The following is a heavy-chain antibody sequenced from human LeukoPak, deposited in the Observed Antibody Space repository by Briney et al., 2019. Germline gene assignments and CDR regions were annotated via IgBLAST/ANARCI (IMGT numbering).Heavy chain of an antibody. CDR3: ARGGPAAMHPEYVH. CDR2: MNPNSGNT. D-gene: IGHD2-2*01. Sequence: ASVKVSCTASGYTFTSYDINWVRQATGQGLEWIGWMNPNSGNTGYAQKFQGRVTMTRNTSISTAYMELSSLRSEDTAVYYCARGGPAAMHPEYVHWGQGTLVTVSS. CDR1: GYTFTSYD. J-gene: IGHJ4*02. V-gene: IGHV1-8*01.